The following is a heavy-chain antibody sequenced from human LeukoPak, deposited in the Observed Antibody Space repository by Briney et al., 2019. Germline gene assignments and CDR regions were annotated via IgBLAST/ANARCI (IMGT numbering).Heavy chain of an antibody. J-gene: IGHJ3*02. V-gene: IGHV3-9*01. CDR2: ISWNSGSI. CDR3: AKDIGVAAADAFDI. CDR1: GFTFDDYV. D-gene: IGHD6-13*01. Sequence: GGSLRLSCAASGFTFDDYVMHWVRQAPGKGLEWVSGISWNSGSIGYADSVKGRFTISRDNAKNSLYLQMNSLRAEDTALYYCAKDIGVAAADAFDIWGQGTMVTVSS.